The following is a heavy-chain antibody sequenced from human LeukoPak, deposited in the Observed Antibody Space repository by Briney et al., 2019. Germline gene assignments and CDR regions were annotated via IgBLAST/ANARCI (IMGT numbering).Heavy chain of an antibody. J-gene: IGHJ4*02. V-gene: IGHV3-15*01. Sequence: PGGSLRLSCAAPGFTFSNAWMSWVRQAPGKGLEWVGRIKSKTDGGTTDYAAPVKGRFTISRDDSKNTLYLQMNSLKTEDTAVYYCTTVLEPLDYFDYWGQGTLVTVSS. CDR2: IKSKTDGGTT. D-gene: IGHD1-1*01. CDR3: TTVLEPLDYFDY. CDR1: GFTFSNAW.